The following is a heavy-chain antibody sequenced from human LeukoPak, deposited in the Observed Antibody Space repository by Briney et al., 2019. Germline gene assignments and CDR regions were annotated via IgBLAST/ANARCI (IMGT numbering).Heavy chain of an antibody. V-gene: IGHV3-21*01. CDR2: ISSSSSYI. J-gene: IGHJ3*02. CDR3: ATDYGSGDAFDI. D-gene: IGHD3-10*01. CDR1: GLTFSSYS. Sequence: GGSLRLSCAASGLTFSSYSMNWVRQAPGKGLEWVSSISSSSSYIYYADSVKGRFTISRDNAKNSLYLQMNSLRAEDTAVYYCATDYGSGDAFDIWGQGTMVTVSS.